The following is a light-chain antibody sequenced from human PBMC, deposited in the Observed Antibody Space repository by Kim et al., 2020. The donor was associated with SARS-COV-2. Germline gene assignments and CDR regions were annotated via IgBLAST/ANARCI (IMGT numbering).Light chain of an antibody. V-gene: IGKV3-20*01. J-gene: IGKJ1*01. CDR2: DAS. CDR1: QSVTNSS. Sequence: EIVLTQSPGTLSLSPGERATLSCRASQSVTNSSLAWFQQTPGQAPRLLIYDASSRATGIPDKFSGSGSETDFTLTISALEPEDFAVYYCQQYGSSPWTVGQGTKVEIK. CDR3: QQYGSSPWT.